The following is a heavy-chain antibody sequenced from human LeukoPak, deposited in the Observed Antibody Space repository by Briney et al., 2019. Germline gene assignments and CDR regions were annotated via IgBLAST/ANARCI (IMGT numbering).Heavy chain of an antibody. CDR3: ARVRGSGSWDFDY. V-gene: IGHV4-59*01. J-gene: IGHJ4*02. D-gene: IGHD1-26*01. CDR1: GGSISSYY. CDR2: IYYSGST. Sequence: SETLSLTCTVSGGSISSYYWSWIRQPPGKGLEWIGYIYYSGSTNYNPSLKSRVTISVDTSKNQFSLKLSSVTAADTAVYYCARVRGSGSWDFDYWGQGTLVTVSS.